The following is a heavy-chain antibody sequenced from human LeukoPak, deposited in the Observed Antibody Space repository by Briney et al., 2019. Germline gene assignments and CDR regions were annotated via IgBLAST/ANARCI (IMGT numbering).Heavy chain of an antibody. CDR1: GGFISNYY. Sequence: PSETLSLTCSVSGGFISNYYWSWTRRPAGKGLEWIGRMSTSGKTNYNPSLKSRVTMSVDTSNNQFFLNLSSVTAADTAVYCCARDSRYYDYWSGYLDYWGQGTLVTVSS. J-gene: IGHJ4*02. V-gene: IGHV4-4*07. CDR2: MSTSGKT. D-gene: IGHD3-3*01. CDR3: ARDSRYYDYWSGYLDY.